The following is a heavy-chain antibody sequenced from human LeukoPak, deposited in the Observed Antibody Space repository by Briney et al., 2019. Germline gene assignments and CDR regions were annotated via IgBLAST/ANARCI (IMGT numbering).Heavy chain of an antibody. CDR2: IKQDGSEK. D-gene: IGHD3-3*01. V-gene: IGHV3-7*01. Sequence: GGSLRLSCAASGFTFSSYWMSWVRQAPGKGLEWVANIKQDGSEKYYVDSVKGRFTISRDNAKNSLYLQTNSLRAEDTAVYYCARDTRRYYDFWSGYSYNWFDPWGQGTLVTVSS. CDR3: ARDTRRYYDFWSGYSYNWFDP. CDR1: GFTFSSYW. J-gene: IGHJ5*02.